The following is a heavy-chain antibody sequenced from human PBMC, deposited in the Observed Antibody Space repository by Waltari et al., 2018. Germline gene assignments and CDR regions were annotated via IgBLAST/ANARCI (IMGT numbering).Heavy chain of an antibody. V-gene: IGHV3-66*01. CDR2: LFSGGEA. D-gene: IGHD3-3*01. J-gene: IGHJ6*02. CDR3: ARTDLEFTILDDYGMDV. Sequence: EMHLVESGGGLVQPGGSLRLSCAASGFTVRSIYLTWVRQAPWMGLEWVSVLFSGGEAFYADSVKGRFTISRDNAKNTLYLQMNSLRAEDTGVYYCARTDLEFTILDDYGMDVWGQGTTVTVSS. CDR1: GFTVRSIY.